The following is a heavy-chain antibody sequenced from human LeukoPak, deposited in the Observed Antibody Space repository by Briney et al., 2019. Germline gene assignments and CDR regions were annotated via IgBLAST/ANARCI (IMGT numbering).Heavy chain of an antibody. CDR2: IYCSGSA. CDR1: GGSVNSGTYY. Sequence: SETLSLTCTVSGGSVNSGTYYWSWLRQPPGKGLEWIGHIYCSGSAYYNLSLKSPVTMSVVTAKHPFSLALSSVTAAATVVYYCARADIGVVTALWYFDLWGRGTLVSVSS. D-gene: IGHD2-21*02. CDR3: ARADIGVVTALWYFDL. V-gene: IGHV4-39*07. J-gene: IGHJ2*01.